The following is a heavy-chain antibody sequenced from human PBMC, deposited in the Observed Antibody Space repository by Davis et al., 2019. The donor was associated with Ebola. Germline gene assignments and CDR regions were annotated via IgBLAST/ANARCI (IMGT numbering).Heavy chain of an antibody. J-gene: IGHJ6*04. D-gene: IGHD3-16*01. Sequence: PGGSLRLSCAASGFTFSSYAMSWVRQAPGKGLEWVSAMSGSGGTTYYADSVKGRFTISRDNSKNTLYMQMNSLRAEDTAVYYCAKFQGPAFYWGDVWGKGTTVTVSS. CDR2: MSGSGGTT. CDR1: GFTFSSYA. V-gene: IGHV3-23*01. CDR3: AKFQGPAFYWGDV.